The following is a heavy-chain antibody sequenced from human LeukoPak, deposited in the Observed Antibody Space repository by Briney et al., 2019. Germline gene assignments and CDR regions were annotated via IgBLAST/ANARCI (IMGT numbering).Heavy chain of an antibody. J-gene: IGHJ3*02. CDR2: INHSGST. CDR3: ARVRDSIGWIDAFDI. D-gene: IGHD6-19*01. V-gene: IGHV4-34*01. CDR1: GGSFSGYY. Sequence: SETLSLTCAVYGGSFSGYYWSWIRQPPGKGLEWIGEINHSGSTNYNPSLKSRVTISVDTSKNQFSLKLSSVTAADTAVYYCARVRDSIGWIDAFDIWGQGTMVTVSS.